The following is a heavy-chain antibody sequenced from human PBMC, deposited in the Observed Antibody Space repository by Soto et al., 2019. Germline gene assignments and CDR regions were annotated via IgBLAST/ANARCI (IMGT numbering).Heavy chain of an antibody. D-gene: IGHD3-22*01. CDR3: ARGETYYYDSSGYAWFDP. Sequence: PSETLSLTCTVSGGSISSGDYYWSWIRQPPGKGLEWIGYIYYSGSTYYNPSLKSRVTISVDTSKNQFSLKLSSVTAADTAVYYCARGETYYYDSSGYAWFDPWGQGTLVTVSS. CDR2: IYYSGST. CDR1: GGSISSGDYY. J-gene: IGHJ5*02. V-gene: IGHV4-30-4*01.